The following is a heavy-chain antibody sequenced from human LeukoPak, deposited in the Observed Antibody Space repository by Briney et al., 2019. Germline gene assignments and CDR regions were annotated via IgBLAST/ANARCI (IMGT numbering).Heavy chain of an antibody. CDR1: GGSISSSSYY. D-gene: IGHD3-22*01. J-gene: IGHJ2*01. Sequence: SETLSLTCTVSGGSISSSSYYWGWIRQPRGKGLEWIGSIYYSGSTYYNPSLKSRVTISVDTSKNQFSLKLSSVTAADTAVYYCARLHITMIVVVITDWYFDLWGRGTLVTVSS. CDR3: ARLHITMIVVVITDWYFDL. V-gene: IGHV4-39*01. CDR2: IYYSGST.